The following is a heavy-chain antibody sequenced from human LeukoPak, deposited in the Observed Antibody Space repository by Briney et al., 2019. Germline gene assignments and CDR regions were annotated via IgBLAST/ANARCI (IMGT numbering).Heavy chain of an antibody. CDR3: ARLAVVVPAVSIPYYYYMDV. J-gene: IGHJ6*03. V-gene: IGHV4-4*09. CDR2: IYTSGST. D-gene: IGHD2-2*01. Sequence: SETLSLTCTVSGGSISSYYWSWIRQPPGKGLEWIGYIYTSGSTNYNPSLKSRVAISVDTSKNQFSLKLSSVTAADTAVYYCARLAVVVPAVSIPYYYYMDVWGKGTTVTVSS. CDR1: GGSISSYY.